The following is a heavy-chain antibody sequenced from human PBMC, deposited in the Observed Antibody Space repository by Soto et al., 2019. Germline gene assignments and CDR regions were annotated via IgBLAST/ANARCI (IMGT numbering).Heavy chain of an antibody. CDR2: IFPTFGAA. D-gene: IGHD2-15*01. J-gene: IGHJ3*02. CDR3: ARDEGNNNVAFGI. Sequence: QVQLVQSGAEVKKPGSSVTVSCKASGGTFSTYTISWLRQAPGQGPEWMGGIFPTFGAANYAQNFQGRVTITADESTTTAYMELSSLRSEDTAMYYCARDEGNNNVAFGIWGQGTMITVSS. CDR1: GGTFSTYT. V-gene: IGHV1-69*01.